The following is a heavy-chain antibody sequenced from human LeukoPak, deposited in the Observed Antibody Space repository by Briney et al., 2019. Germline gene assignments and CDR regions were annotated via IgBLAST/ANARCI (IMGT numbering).Heavy chain of an antibody. V-gene: IGHV3-48*03. CDR1: RFTFSSYE. Sequence: GGSLRLSCAASRFTFSSYEMNWVRQAPGKGLEWISYISSSGNTIYYADSVKGRFTISRDNAKNSLYLQMNSLRPEDTAVYYCARHKDYYYPYMDVWGKGTTVTISS. CDR3: ARHKDYYYPYMDV. CDR2: ISSSGNTI. J-gene: IGHJ6*03.